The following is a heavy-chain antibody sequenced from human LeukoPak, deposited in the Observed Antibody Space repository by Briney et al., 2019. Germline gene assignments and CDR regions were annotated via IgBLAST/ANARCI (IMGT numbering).Heavy chain of an antibody. V-gene: IGHV4-59*01. J-gene: IGHJ4*02. D-gene: IGHD3-9*01. CDR2: IYYSGST. CDR3: ARNYDIFDY. Sequence: SETLSLTCAVYGGSFSGYYWSWIRQPPGKGLEWIGYIYYSGSTNYNPSLKSRVTISVDTSKNQFSLKVSSVTAADTAVYYCARNYDIFDYWGQGTLVTVSS. CDR1: GGSFSGYY.